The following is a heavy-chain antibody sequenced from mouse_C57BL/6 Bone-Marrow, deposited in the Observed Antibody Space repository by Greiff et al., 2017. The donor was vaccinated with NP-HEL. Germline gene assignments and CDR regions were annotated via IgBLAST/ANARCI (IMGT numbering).Heavy chain of an antibody. CDR3: ARREITTVVVPDYYAMDY. V-gene: IGHV1-53*01. D-gene: IGHD1-1*01. J-gene: IGHJ4*01. CDR2: INPSNGGT. Sequence: VQLQQSGTELVKPGASVKLSCKASGYTFTSYWMHWVKQRPGQGLEWIGNINPSNGGTNYNEKFKSKATLTVDKSSSTAYMQLSSLTSEDSAVYYVARREITTVVVPDYYAMDYWGQGTSVTVSS. CDR1: GYTFTSYW.